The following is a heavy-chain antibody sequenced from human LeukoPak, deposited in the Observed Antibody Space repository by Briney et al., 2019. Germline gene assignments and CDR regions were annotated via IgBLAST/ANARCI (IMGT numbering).Heavy chain of an antibody. J-gene: IGHJ4*02. V-gene: IGHV3-73*01. CDR1: EFTFSSYD. Sequence: GGSPRLSCTASEFTFSSYDIIWVRQASGKGLEWLGRIGRQGDSDATRYAASLKGKFTISRVDSRNTAYLQMNSLKTEDTAVYYCAGDYSFLTGLNYWGQGTLVTVSS. D-gene: IGHD3-9*01. CDR2: IGRQGDSDAT. CDR3: AGDYSFLTGLNY.